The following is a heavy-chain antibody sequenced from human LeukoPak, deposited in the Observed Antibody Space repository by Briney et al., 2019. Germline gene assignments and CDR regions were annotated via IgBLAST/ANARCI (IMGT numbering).Heavy chain of an antibody. Sequence: PGRSLRLSCAASGFTFSSYAMSWVRQAPGKGLEWVSGISGSGGSTYFADSVKGRFTVSRDNSKDTLYLQMNGLRAEDTAVYYCARGIAGVGYFDYWGQGTLVTVSS. J-gene: IGHJ4*02. CDR3: ARGIAGVGYFDY. D-gene: IGHD1-26*01. CDR1: GFTFSSYA. V-gene: IGHV3-23*01. CDR2: ISGSGGST.